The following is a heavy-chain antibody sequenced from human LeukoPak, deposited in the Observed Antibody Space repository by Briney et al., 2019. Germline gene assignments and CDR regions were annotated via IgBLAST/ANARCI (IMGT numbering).Heavy chain of an antibody. CDR2: ISAYNGNT. CDR3: ARSPRIAVAGTFSDY. D-gene: IGHD6-19*01. Sequence: ASVKVSCKASGYTFTSYYMHWVRQAPGQGLEWMGWISAYNGNTNYAQKLQGRVTMTTDTSTSTAYMELRSLRSDDTAVYYCARSPRIAVAGTFSDYWGQGTLVTVSS. V-gene: IGHV1-18*04. CDR1: GYTFTSYY. J-gene: IGHJ4*02.